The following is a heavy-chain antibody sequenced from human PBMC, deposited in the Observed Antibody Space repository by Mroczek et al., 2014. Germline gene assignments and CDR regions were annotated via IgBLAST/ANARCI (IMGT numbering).Heavy chain of an antibody. CDR2: ISVYNGKT. D-gene: IGHD3-10*01. V-gene: IGHV1-18*01. CDR1: GYTFISNG. Sequence: QVQLVESGGEVKKPGASVKVSCKASGYTFISNGITWVRQAPGQGLEWMGWISVYNGKTNYAQKLQGRVTMTTDTSTSTAYMELRSLRSDDTAVYYCARVHLRFGELLGAFDIWGQGTMVTVSS. J-gene: IGHJ3*02. CDR3: ARVHLRFGELLGAFDI.